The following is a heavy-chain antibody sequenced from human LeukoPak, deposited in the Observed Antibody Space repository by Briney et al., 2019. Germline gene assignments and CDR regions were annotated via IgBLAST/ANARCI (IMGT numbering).Heavy chain of an antibody. D-gene: IGHD2-2*01. Sequence: GGSLRLSCAASGFTFSNNRMSWVRQAPGKGLEWVSAISGSGGSTYYADSVKGRFTISRDNSKNTLYLQMNSLRAEDTAVYYCAKGGGGYQFDYWGQGTLVTVSS. CDR3: AKGGGGYQFDY. V-gene: IGHV3-23*01. J-gene: IGHJ4*02. CDR1: GFTFSNNR. CDR2: ISGSGGST.